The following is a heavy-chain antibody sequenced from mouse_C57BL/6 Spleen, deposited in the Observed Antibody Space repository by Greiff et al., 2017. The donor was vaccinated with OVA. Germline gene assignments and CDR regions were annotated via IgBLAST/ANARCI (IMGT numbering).Heavy chain of an antibody. J-gene: IGHJ4*01. Sequence: QVQLQESGPGILQPSQTLSLSCSSSGFSLSTYGMGVGWIPQPSGLGLVWPVHIWWDDDKYYNPAMKRGPTIFKNTSKKEEFLKSGNMDTAYTAKYYCARPIWDDYAMDYWGQGTSVTVSS. V-gene: IGHV8-8*01. CDR1: GFSLSTYGMG. D-gene: IGHD4-1*01. CDR2: IWWDDDK. CDR3: ARPIWDDYAMDY.